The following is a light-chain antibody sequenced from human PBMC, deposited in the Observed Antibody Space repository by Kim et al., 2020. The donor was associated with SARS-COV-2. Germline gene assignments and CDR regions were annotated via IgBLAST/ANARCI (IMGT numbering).Light chain of an antibody. CDR3: KAYDSSLSGSVV. CDR2: GNG. V-gene: IGLV1-40*01. J-gene: IGLJ2*01. CDR1: RPNSGAASA. Sequence: VTVSATGPRPNSGAASAVHLYQQLPGTAPTLLILGNGNRPSGAPDRFSCSKSGTSASLAITGLQAEDEAEYYCKAYDSSLSGSVVFGGGTKVTVL.